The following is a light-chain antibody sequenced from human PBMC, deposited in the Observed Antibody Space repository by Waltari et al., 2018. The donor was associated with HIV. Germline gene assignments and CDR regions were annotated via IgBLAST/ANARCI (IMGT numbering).Light chain of an antibody. V-gene: IGLV2-23*01. CDR3: CSYAGRSTLV. J-gene: IGLJ2*01. CDR1: SSDVGRYNL. CDR2: EGS. Sequence: QSALTQSASVSGSPGQSITISCPGTSSDVGRYNLVSWYQQRPGKAPKLMIYEGSKRPSGVSNRFSGSKSGNTASLTISGLQAEDEADYYCCSYAGRSTLVFGGGTKLTVL.